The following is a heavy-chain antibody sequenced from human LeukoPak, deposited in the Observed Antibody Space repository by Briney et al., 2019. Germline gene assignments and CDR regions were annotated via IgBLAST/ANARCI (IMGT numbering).Heavy chain of an antibody. CDR3: ARARRMTGTITFYYMDV. V-gene: IGHV1-8*02. J-gene: IGHJ6*03. Sequence: ASVKVSCKASGYTFTGYYMHWVRQAPGQGLEWMGWMNPNSGNTGYAQKFQGRVTMTRNTSISTAYMELSSLRSEDTAVYYCARARRMTGTITFYYMDVWGKGTTVTVSS. CDR1: GYTFTGYY. CDR2: MNPNSGNT. D-gene: IGHD1-7*01.